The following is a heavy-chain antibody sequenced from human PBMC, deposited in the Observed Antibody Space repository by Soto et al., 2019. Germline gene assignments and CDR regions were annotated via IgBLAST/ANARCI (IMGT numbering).Heavy chain of an antibody. CDR2: IYPGDSDT. V-gene: IGHV5-51*01. CDR3: ARDKHYDSSGYDSAGFDI. D-gene: IGHD3-22*01. CDR1: GYTFTSYW. J-gene: IGHJ3*02. Sequence: PGESLKISCKGSGYTFTSYWIGWVRQMPGKGLEWMGIIYPGDSDTRYSPSFHGQVTMSADKSISTAYLQWSSLKASDTAMYYCARDKHYDSSGYDSAGFDIWGQGTMVTVSS.